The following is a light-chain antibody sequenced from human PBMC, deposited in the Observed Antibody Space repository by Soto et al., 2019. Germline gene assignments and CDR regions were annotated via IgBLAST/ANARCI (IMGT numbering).Light chain of an antibody. V-gene: IGLV3-1*01. CDR1: KLGNKN. Sequence: SYELTQPPSVSVSPGQTASITCSGNKLGNKNGCWDQQKTGQSPVLFIYQDYLPPSGVPERFSGSNSGNTATLTISGTHAMDDSDYYCQAWDTGTVIFGGGTKLTVL. CDR2: QDY. J-gene: IGLJ2*01. CDR3: QAWDTGTVI.